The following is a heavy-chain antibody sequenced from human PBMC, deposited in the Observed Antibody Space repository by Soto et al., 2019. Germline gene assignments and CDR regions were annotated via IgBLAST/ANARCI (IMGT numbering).Heavy chain of an antibody. Sequence: ASVKVSCKASGYPFGTYAITWVRQAPGQGLEWLGWISTNSGNTYYAQNFQGRVTLTTDTSTTTAYMEFRSLTSDDTAIYYCARTYNWNSEGVDNWG. CDR3: ARTYNWNSEGVDN. D-gene: IGHD1-7*01. CDR2: ISTNSGNT. V-gene: IGHV1-18*04. CDR1: GYPFGTYA. J-gene: IGHJ4*01.